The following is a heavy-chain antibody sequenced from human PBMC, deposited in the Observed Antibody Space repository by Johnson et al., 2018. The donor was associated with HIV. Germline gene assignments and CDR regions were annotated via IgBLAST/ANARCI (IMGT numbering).Heavy chain of an antibody. D-gene: IGHD3-10*01. J-gene: IGHJ3*02. Sequence: VQLVESGGGLIQPGGSLRLSCVASGFTVTSNYMSWVRQAPGKGLEWVSVIYRGGSTYYADSVKGRFTISRDNSKNTLYLQINSLRAEDTAVYYCARLFYYEAFDIWGQGTMVTVSS. V-gene: IGHV3-53*01. CDR2: IYRGGST. CDR1: GFTVTSNY. CDR3: ARLFYYEAFDI.